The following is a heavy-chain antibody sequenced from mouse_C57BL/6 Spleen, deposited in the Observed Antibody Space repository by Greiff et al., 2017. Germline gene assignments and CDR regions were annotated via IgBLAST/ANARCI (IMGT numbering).Heavy chain of an antibody. CDR2: IDPSDSYT. V-gene: IGHV1-69*01. D-gene: IGHD1-1*01. CDR3: ARVGDYYGSSYDWYFDV. Sequence: QVQLQQPGAELVMPGASVKLSCKASGYTFTSYWMHWVKQRPGQGLEWIGEIDPSDSYTNYNQKFKGKSTLTVDKSSSTAYMQLSSLTSEDSAVYYCARVGDYYGSSYDWYFDVWGTGTTVTVSS. CDR1: GYTFTSYW. J-gene: IGHJ1*03.